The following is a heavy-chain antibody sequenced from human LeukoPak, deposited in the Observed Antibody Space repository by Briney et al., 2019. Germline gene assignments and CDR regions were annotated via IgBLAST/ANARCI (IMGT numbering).Heavy chain of an antibody. J-gene: IGHJ4*02. Sequence: GGSLRLSCAASGFAFSSYAMSWVRQAPGKGLEWVSTISGRGDSTYKADSVKGRVTRARDNSRDTLYLQMNSLRAEDTAVYYCAKGGWSGTWDFDYWGQGTLVTVSS. CDR1: GFAFSSYA. CDR3: AKGGWSGTWDFDY. V-gene: IGHV3-23*01. CDR2: ISGRGDST. D-gene: IGHD3-3*01.